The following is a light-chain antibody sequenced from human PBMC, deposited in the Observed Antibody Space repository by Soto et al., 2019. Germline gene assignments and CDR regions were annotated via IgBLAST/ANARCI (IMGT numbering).Light chain of an antibody. V-gene: IGKV3-11*01. CDR2: DAS. J-gene: IGKJ4*01. CDR3: QQRTYWPT. Sequence: EIVLTQSPVTLSLSPGERATLSCRASQSVSNLLAWYQQKPGQAPRLLIYDASNRATGIPARFSGSASGPDFTLTISSLEPEDFAVYYCQQRTYWPTFGGGTKVEIK. CDR1: QSVSNL.